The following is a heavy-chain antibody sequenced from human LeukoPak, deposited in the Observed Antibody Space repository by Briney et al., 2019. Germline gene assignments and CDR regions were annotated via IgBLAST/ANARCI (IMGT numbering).Heavy chain of an antibody. V-gene: IGHV3-30*18. CDR1: GFTFSSYG. CDR2: ISYDGSNK. D-gene: IGHD6-13*01. Sequence: PGGSLRLSCAASGFTFSSYGMHWVRQAPGKGLEWVAVISYDGSNKYYADSVKGRFTISRDNSKNTLYLQMNSLRAEDTAVYYCAKSGGLYSSSWYVNYYGMDVWGQGTLVTVSS. CDR3: AKSGGLYSSSWYVNYYGMDV. J-gene: IGHJ6*02.